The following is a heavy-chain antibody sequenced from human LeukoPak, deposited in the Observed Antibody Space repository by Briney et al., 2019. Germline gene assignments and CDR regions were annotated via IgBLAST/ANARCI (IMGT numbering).Heavy chain of an antibody. J-gene: IGHJ4*02. D-gene: IGHD6-19*01. CDR2: IIPIFGTA. V-gene: IGHV1-69*13. CDR3: ALHSRSGWFYVY. CDR1: GGTFSSYA. Sequence: SVTVSCKASGGTFSSYAISWVRQAPGQGLEWMGGIIPIFGTANYAQKFQGRVTITADESTSTAYMEPSSLRSEDTAVYYCALHSRSGWFYVYWGQGTLVTVSS.